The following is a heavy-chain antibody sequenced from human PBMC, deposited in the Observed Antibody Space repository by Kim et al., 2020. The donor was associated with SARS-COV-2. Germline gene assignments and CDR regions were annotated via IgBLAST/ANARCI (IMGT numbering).Heavy chain of an antibody. J-gene: IGHJ3*02. CDR3: ARDQAGVAFDI. D-gene: IGHD2-8*01. V-gene: IGHV1-2*02. Sequence: NYMQWFQGRVTMTIDTSISTAYMELTRLRSDDTAVYYCARDQAGVAFDIWGQGTMVTVS.